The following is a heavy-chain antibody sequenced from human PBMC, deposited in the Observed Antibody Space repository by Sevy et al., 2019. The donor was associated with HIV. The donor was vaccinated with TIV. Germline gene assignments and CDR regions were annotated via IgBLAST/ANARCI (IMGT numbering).Heavy chain of an antibody. Sequence: QLGGSLRLSCAASGFTVSSNYMSWVRQAPGKGLEWVSVIYSGGSTYYADSVKGRFTISRDNSKNTLYLQMNSLRAEDTAVYYCARGCITGTKRERTPNYYYYYGMDVWGQGTTVTVSS. CDR3: ARGCITGTKRERTPNYYYYYGMDV. V-gene: IGHV3-53*01. D-gene: IGHD1-7*01. CDR1: GFTVSSNY. J-gene: IGHJ6*02. CDR2: IYSGGST.